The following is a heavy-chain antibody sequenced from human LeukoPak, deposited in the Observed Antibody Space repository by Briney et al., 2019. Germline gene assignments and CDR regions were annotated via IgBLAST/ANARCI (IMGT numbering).Heavy chain of an antibody. CDR1: GFTLSTSY. CDR2: IYSGGST. CDR3: ARGTPPQL. D-gene: IGHD1-1*01. Sequence: PGGSLRLSCAASGFTLSTSYVSWVRQAPGKGLEWVSVIYSGGSTYYADSVKGRFTTSRDKSKNTLYLQMNSLRAADNALYYCARGTPPQLWGQGSLVTVSS. J-gene: IGHJ4*02. V-gene: IGHV3-53*05.